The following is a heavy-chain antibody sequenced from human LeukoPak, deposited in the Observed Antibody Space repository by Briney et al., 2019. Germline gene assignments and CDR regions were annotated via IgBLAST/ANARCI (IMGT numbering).Heavy chain of an antibody. V-gene: IGHV4-34*01. J-gene: IGHJ4*02. D-gene: IGHD6-13*01. CDR1: GGSFSGYY. Sequence: SDTLSLTCAVYGGSFSGYYWSWIRQPPGKGLEWIGEINRSGSTNYNPSLKRRVTISVDTSKNQFSLKLSSVTAADTAVYYCASTTAAAGNLGDYWGQGTLVTVSS. CDR3: ASTTAAAGNLGDY. CDR2: INRSGST.